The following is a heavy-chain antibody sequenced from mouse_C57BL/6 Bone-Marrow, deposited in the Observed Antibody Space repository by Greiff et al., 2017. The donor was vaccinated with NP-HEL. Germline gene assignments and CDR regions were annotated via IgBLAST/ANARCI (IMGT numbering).Heavy chain of an antibody. J-gene: IGHJ4*01. V-gene: IGHV5-9-1*02. Sequence: EVMLVESGEGLVKPGGSLKLSCAASGFTFSSYAMSWVRQTPEKRLEWVAYISSGGDYIYYADTVKGRFTISRDNARNTLYLQMSSLKSEDTAMYYCTRDRYYGTPYYAMDYWGQGTSVTVSS. CDR2: ISSGGDYI. CDR3: TRDRYYGTPYYAMDY. D-gene: IGHD1-1*01. CDR1: GFTFSSYA.